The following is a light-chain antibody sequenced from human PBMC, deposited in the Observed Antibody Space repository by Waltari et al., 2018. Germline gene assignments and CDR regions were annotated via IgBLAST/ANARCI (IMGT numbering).Light chain of an antibody. V-gene: IGKV1-39*01. Sequence: ITSRASQTIDYLSWYQHKPGEAPKLLIYETSTLQSGVPTRFSGSKFGTTFILTISRLQPEDFATYFCQPNYDTPRTFGQGTKVDIK. CDR1: QTIDY. J-gene: IGKJ2*02. CDR2: ETS. CDR3: QPNYDTPRT.